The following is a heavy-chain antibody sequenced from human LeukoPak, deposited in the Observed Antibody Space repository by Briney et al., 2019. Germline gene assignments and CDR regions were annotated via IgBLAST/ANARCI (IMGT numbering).Heavy chain of an antibody. CDR1: GGSFSGYY. V-gene: IGHV4-34*01. Sequence: SETLSLTCAVYGGSFSGYYWSWIRQPPGQGLEWIGEINHSGSTNYNPSLKSRVTISVDTSKNQFSRKLSSVTAADTAVYYCARGEGATHDYWGQGTLVTVSS. CDR3: ARGEGATHDY. D-gene: IGHD1-26*01. J-gene: IGHJ4*02. CDR2: INHSGST.